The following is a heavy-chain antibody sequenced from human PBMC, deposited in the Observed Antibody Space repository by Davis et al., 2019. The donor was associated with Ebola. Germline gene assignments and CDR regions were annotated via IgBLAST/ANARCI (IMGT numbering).Heavy chain of an antibody. V-gene: IGHV3-15*07. CDR3: TTGGHIVVVPAAIPPYYYYGMDV. J-gene: IGHJ6*02. CDR2: IKSKTDGGTT. D-gene: IGHD2-2*02. CDR1: GFTFSNAW. Sequence: PGGSLRLSCAASGFTFSNAWMNWVRQAPGKGLEWVGRIKSKTDGGTTDYAAPVKGRFTISRDDSKNTLYLQMNSLKTEDTAVYYCTTGGHIVVVPAAIPPYYYYGMDVWGQGTTVTVSS.